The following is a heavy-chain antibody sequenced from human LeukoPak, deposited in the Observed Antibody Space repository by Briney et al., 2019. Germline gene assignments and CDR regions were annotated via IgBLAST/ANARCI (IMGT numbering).Heavy chain of an antibody. CDR2: INHSGST. J-gene: IGHJ4*02. CDR3: ARAYMVRGVFDY. Sequence: SETLSLTCAVYGGSFSGYYWSWIRQPPGKGLEWIGEINHSGSTNYNPSFKSRVTISVDTSKNQFSLKLSSVTAADTAVYYCARAYMVRGVFDYWGQGTLVTVSS. CDR1: GGSFSGYY. D-gene: IGHD3-10*01. V-gene: IGHV4-34*01.